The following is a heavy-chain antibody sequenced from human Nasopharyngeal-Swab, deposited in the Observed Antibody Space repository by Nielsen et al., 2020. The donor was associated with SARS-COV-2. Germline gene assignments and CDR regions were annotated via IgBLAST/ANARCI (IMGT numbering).Heavy chain of an antibody. CDR2: TQLNNGKT. D-gene: IGHD2-2*03. CDR3: ARMMAGYDGYLQN. Sequence: ASAKVSCKASGYTFTSYDINWVRQAPGHGLEWLGRTQLNNGKTVFAQKFQGRVTMTWNTSITTAYMRLSGLRSDDTAVYYCARMMAGYDGYLQNWGQGTLVTVSS. V-gene: IGHV1-8*01. J-gene: IGHJ1*01. CDR1: GYTFTSYD.